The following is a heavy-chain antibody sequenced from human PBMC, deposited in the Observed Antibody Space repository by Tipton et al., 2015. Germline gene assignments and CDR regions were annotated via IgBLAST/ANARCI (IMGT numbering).Heavy chain of an antibody. J-gene: IGHJ5*02. V-gene: IGHV1-69*06. CDR1: GGTFSNYG. D-gene: IGHD6-13*01. CDR3: AKDSTSPGNWFDP. Sequence: QSGPEVKKSGSSVKVSCKASGGTFSNYGISWVRQAPGQGLEWMGGIIPSFGTANYGQKFQGRVTITAEKSSSTAYMELSSLRPDDAAVYYCAKDSTSPGNWFDPWGQGTLVTVSS. CDR2: IIPSFGTA.